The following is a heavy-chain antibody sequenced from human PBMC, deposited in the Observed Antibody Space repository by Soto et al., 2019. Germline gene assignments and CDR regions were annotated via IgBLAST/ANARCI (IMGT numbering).Heavy chain of an antibody. CDR3: ARHYYYYDGMDV. Sequence: PSETLSLTCTVSGGSISSGDYYWSWIRQPPGKGLEWIGYIYYSGSTNYNPSLKSRVTISVDTSKNQFSLKLSSVTAADTAVYYCARHYYYYDGMDVWGQWTTVTVSS. D-gene: IGHD3-10*01. CDR1: GGSISSGDYY. J-gene: IGHJ6*02. V-gene: IGHV4-61*08. CDR2: IYYSGST.